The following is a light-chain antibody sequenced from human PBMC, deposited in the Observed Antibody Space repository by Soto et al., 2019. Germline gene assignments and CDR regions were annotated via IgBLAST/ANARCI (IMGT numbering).Light chain of an antibody. J-gene: IGLJ2*01. CDR1: SGSIASNY. CDR2: EDN. V-gene: IGLV6-57*04. CDR3: QSDDSSNVV. Sequence: NFMLTQPHSVSESPGKTVTISCTRSSGSIASNYVQWYQQRPGSAPTTVIYEDNHRPSGVPDRFSGSIDSSSNSASLTISGLKTEDEADYYCQSDDSSNVVFGGGTKLTVL.